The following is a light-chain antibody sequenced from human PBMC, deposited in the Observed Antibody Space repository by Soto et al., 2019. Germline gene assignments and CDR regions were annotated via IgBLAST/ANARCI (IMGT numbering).Light chain of an antibody. CDR2: EVG. J-gene: IGLJ2*01. V-gene: IGLV2-14*01. CDR3: SSYTSSSTVV. Sequence: SVLTQPASVSGSPGQSITISCTGTSSDVGGYNYVSWYQQHPGKAPKLMIYEVGNRPSGVSNRFSGSKSGNTASLTISGLQAEDEADYYCSSYTSSSTVVFGGGTKLTVL. CDR1: SSDVGGYNY.